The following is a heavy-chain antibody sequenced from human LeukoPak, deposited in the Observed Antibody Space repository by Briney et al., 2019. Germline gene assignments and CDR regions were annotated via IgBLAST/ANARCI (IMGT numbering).Heavy chain of an antibody. D-gene: IGHD4-17*01. CDR2: ISSSSSYI. Sequence: GRSLRLSCAASGFTFDDYAMHWVRQAPGKGLEWVSSISSSSSYIYYTDSVKGRFTISRDNAKNSLYLHMNSLRPEDTAVYYCARNRNDYGDYVYDYWGQGTLVTVSS. J-gene: IGHJ4*02. CDR3: ARNRNDYGDYVYDY. V-gene: IGHV3-21*01. CDR1: GFTFDDYA.